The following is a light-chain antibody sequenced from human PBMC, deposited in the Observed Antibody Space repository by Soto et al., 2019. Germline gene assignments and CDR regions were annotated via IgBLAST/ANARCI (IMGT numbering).Light chain of an antibody. Sequence: DTVVTQSPATLSVSPGERATLSCRASQSVSSDLAWYQQKPGQAPRLLIYGASTRATGIPARFSGSGSGTEFTLTISSLQSEDFAVYYCQQYNNWPPLTFGGGTKVEIK. CDR1: QSVSSD. J-gene: IGKJ4*01. CDR3: QQYNNWPPLT. CDR2: GAS. V-gene: IGKV3-15*01.